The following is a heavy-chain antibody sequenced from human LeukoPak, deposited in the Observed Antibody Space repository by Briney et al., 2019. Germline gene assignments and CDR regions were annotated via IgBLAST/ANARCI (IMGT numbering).Heavy chain of an antibody. J-gene: IGHJ3*02. CDR3: AGEHDYGDFHDAFDI. D-gene: IGHD4-17*01. V-gene: IGHV1-2*02. CDR2: INPNSGGT. Sequence: ASVKVSCKASGYTFTGYYMHWVRQAPGQGLEWMGWINPNSGGTNYAQKFQGRVTMTRDTSISTAYMELSRLRSDDTAVYYCAGEHDYGDFHDAFDIWGQGTMVTVPS. CDR1: GYTFTGYY.